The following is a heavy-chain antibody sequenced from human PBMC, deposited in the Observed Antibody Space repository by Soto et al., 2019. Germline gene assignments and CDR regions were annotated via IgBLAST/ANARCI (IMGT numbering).Heavy chain of an antibody. CDR3: AREGLTFGPGAVGGAFDI. J-gene: IGHJ3*02. D-gene: IGHD2-2*01. Sequence: QVQLVQSGTEVRKPGSSVKVSCKASGGTFDSNAISRVRLAPGQGIEWMGGIIPIFGTINNAQKFQDRVTITADESANIVYMELSSLRSEDTAIYYCAREGLTFGPGAVGGAFDIWGQGTLVTVAS. CDR1: GGTFDSNA. CDR2: IIPIFGTI. V-gene: IGHV1-69*12.